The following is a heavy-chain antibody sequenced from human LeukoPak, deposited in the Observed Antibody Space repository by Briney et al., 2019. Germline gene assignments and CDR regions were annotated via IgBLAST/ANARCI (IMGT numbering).Heavy chain of an antibody. D-gene: IGHD3-10*01. CDR1: GFTVSTKY. V-gene: IGHV3-53*01. CDR3: ARVGDHFHWYLDL. J-gene: IGHJ2*01. Sequence: GGSLRLSCTASGFTVSTKYMNWVRQAPGKGLEWVSILYSGSDTYYANSVKGRFTISRDSSKNILFLQMNDLRAEDTAVYYCARVGDHFHWYLDLWGRGTLVTVSS. CDR2: LYSGSDT.